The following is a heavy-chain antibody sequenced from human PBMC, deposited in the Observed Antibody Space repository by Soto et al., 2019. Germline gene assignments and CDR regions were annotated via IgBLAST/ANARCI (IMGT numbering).Heavy chain of an antibody. CDR2: FDPEDGET. J-gene: IGHJ6*03. Sequence: ASVKVSCKVSGYTLTELSMHWVRQAPGKGLEWMGGFDPEDGETIYAQKFQGRVTMTEDTSTDTAYMELSSLRSGDTAVYYCATVTAAAGRMYYYYMDVWGKGTTVTVSS. CDR3: ATVTAAAGRMYYYYMDV. CDR1: GYTLTELS. D-gene: IGHD6-13*01. V-gene: IGHV1-24*01.